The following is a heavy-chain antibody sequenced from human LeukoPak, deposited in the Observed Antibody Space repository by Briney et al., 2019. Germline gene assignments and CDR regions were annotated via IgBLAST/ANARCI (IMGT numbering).Heavy chain of an antibody. CDR3: AKDRGVDIVRYLDY. J-gene: IGHJ4*02. Sequence: PGGSLRLSXAASGFTFRGSAMHWVRQASGKGLEWVGRIRSKGNNYATAYAASVKGRFTISRDDSKSTAYLQMNSLRAEDTAVYYCAKDRGVDIVRYLDYWGQGTLVTVSS. V-gene: IGHV3-73*01. CDR2: IRSKGNNYAT. CDR1: GFTFRGSA. D-gene: IGHD2-2*03.